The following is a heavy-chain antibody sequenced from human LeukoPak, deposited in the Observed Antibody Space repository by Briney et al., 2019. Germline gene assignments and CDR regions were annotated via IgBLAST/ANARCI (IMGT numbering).Heavy chain of an antibody. D-gene: IGHD6-19*01. CDR3: GRFGYVAGVDL. CDR1: GFSLSTYW. V-gene: IGHV3-7*01. Sequence: LAGGSLRLSCAASGFSLSTYWVTWVRQAPGTGLEWVANINQGGTETYYVEPVKGRFTISRDNAKNLVYLQMNSLRAEDSAVYHCGRFGYVAGVDLWGQGTLVTVSS. CDR2: INQGGTET. J-gene: IGHJ4*02.